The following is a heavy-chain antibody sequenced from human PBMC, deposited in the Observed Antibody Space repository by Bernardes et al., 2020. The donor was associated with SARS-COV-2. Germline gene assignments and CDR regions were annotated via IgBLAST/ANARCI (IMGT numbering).Heavy chain of an antibody. V-gene: IGHV3-9*01. CDR3: AKVGGGDSSSSDY. J-gene: IGHJ4*02. CDR1: GFTFDDYA. D-gene: IGHD6-13*01. CDR2: ISWNSGSI. Sequence: GGSLRLSCAASGFTFDDYAMHWVRQAPGKGLEWVSGISWNSGSIGYADSVKGRFTISRDNAKNSLYLQMNSLRAEDTALYYCAKVGGGDSSSSDYWGQGTLVTVSS.